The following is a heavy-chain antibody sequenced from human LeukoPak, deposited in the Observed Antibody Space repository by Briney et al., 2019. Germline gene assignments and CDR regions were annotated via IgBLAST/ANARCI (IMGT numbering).Heavy chain of an antibody. D-gene: IGHD2-15*01. Sequence: SETLSLTCTVSGGSISSYYWSWIRQPAGKGLEWIGSFYYSGSTYYNPSLKSRVTISIDTSKNQFSLRLSSVTAADTAVYYCARDKCGSGSCYSDPWGQGALVTVSS. CDR2: FYYSGST. CDR3: ARDKCGSGSCYSDP. J-gene: IGHJ5*02. CDR1: GGSISSYY. V-gene: IGHV4-4*07.